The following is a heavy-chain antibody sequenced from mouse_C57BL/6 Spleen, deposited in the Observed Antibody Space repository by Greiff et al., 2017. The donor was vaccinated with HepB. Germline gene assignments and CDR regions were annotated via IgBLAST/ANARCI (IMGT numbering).Heavy chain of an antibody. Sequence: VQLQQSGAELAKPGASVKLSCKASGYAFTSYWMHWVKQRPGQGLEWIGYINPSSGYTKYNQKFKGKATLTADKSSSTAYMRLSSLTSEDSAVYYCARSGEVNAMDDWGQGTSVTAAS. D-gene: IGHD2-2*01. CDR2: INPSSGYT. CDR1: GYAFTSYW. V-gene: IGHV1-7*01. CDR3: ARSGEVNAMDD. J-gene: IGHJ4*01.